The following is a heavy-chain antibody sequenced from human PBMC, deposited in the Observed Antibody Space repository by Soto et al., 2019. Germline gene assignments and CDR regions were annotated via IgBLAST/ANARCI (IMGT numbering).Heavy chain of an antibody. CDR1: GYTFTSYA. CDR2: ISADNGNT. J-gene: IGHJ4*02. CDR3: ARGSYGDFDY. Sequence: ASVKVSCKASGYTFTSYAMHWVRQAPGQRLEWMGWISADNGNTNYSQKFQGRVTMTTDTSTSTAYMELRSLRSDDTAVYYCARGSYGDFDYWGQGTLVTVSS. V-gene: IGHV1-18*01. D-gene: IGHD3-10*01.